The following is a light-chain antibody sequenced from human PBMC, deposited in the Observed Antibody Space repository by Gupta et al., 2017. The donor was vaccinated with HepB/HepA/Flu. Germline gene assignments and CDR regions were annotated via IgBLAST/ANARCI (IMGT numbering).Light chain of an antibody. CDR1: SNNVGNKG. J-gene: IGLJ3*02. CDR2: NNN. V-gene: IGLV10-54*04. Sequence: QAGLTQLPSVPEGMGPTATRTCTGNSNNVGNKGAAWLQQHQGNPPKLLFYNNNNRPSGISERFTSSSARKTAWLTIRVLPPDDDAYYSSSGYDTIITACVFGGGTKFTVL. CDR3: SGYDTIITACV.